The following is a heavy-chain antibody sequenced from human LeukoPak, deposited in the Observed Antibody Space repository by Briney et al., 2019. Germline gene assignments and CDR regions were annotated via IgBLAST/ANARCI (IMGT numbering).Heavy chain of an antibody. CDR2: ISDSSRYI. CDR3: ARYGIVGATYFDF. CDR1: GFTFSLYS. D-gene: IGHD1-26*01. J-gene: IGHJ4*02. Sequence: GGSLRLSCAASGFTFSLYSMNWVRQAPGKGLEWVSSISDSSRYIHYADSVEGRFTISRDNAKNSVYLQMNSLRVEDTAVYYCARYGIVGATYFDFWGQGTLVTVSS. V-gene: IGHV3-21*01.